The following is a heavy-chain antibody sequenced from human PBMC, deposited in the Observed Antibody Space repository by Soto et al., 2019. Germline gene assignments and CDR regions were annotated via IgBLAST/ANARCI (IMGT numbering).Heavy chain of an antibody. CDR2: INSSGDSI. CDR3: ARLPKGSTLTS. D-gene: IGHD4-17*01. V-gene: IGHV3-48*02. J-gene: IGHJ4*02. Sequence: EVQLLESGGGLVQPGGSLRLSCAASGFRFSNYSMNWVRQAPGKGLEWVSYINSSGDSIYYAASAKGRFSVSRDNTQNSVFLQMNSLLEGDTAVYYCARLPKGSTLTSWGQGTLLTVP. CDR1: GFRFSNYS.